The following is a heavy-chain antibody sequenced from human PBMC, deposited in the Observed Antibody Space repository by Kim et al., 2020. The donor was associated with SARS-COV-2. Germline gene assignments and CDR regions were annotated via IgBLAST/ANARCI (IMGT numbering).Heavy chain of an antibody. Sequence: GGSLRLSCAASGFTFSSYAMHWVRQAPGKGLEWVAVISYDGSNKYYADYAKGRFTISRDNSKNTLYLQMNSLRAEDTAVYYCARADVVDTAGGWQFDPWGQGTLVTVSS. CDR2: ISYDGSNK. D-gene: IGHD5-18*01. V-gene: IGHV3-30-3*01. CDR1: GFTFSSYA. J-gene: IGHJ5*02. CDR3: ARADVVDTAGGWQFDP.